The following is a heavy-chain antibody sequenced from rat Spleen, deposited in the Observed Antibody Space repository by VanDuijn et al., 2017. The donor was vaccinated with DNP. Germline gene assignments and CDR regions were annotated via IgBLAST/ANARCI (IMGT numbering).Heavy chain of an antibody. J-gene: IGHJ1*01. CDR1: GFTFSDYY. CDR3: TTARYNNAWYFDF. Sequence: EVQLVESGGGLVQPGRSLKLSCAASGFTFSDYYMAWVRQAPTKGLEWVAAISYDGGRTYYRDSVKDRFTISRDYAKSSLYLQMDSLRSEDTATYYCTTARYNNAWYFDFWGPGTMVTVSS. V-gene: IGHV5-20*01. D-gene: IGHD1-10*01. CDR2: ISYDGGRT.